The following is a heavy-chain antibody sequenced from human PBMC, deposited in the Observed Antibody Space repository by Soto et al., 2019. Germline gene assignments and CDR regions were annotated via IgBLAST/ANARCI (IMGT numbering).Heavy chain of an antibody. CDR2: ISGNVGSPT. CDR1: GITFTNYA. J-gene: IGHJ4*02. D-gene: IGHD6-19*01. Sequence: EVQLLESGGGLAQPGGSLRLSCAVSGITFTNYAMGWVRQAPGKGLEWVSGISGNVGSPTHYAESVKGRFTISRDNSKNILFLQMNSLRAEDTAGYYCAKHRGFVAGPLDSWGQGTLVIVSS. V-gene: IGHV3-23*01. CDR3: AKHRGFVAGPLDS.